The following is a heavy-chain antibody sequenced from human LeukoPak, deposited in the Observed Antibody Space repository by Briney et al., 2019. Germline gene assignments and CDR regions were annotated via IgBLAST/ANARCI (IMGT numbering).Heavy chain of an antibody. Sequence: GGSLRLSCAASGFTFNHYAMNWVRQAPGKGLEWVSTISGTGSSTYYADSAKGRFTISRDNSKDTLFLQLNSLTAADTAMYFCAKASVAIPQYCNSWGQGTLVTVSS. J-gene: IGHJ5*02. CDR3: AKASVAIPQYCNS. D-gene: IGHD2-2*02. CDR1: GFTFNHYA. V-gene: IGHV3-23*01. CDR2: ISGTGSST.